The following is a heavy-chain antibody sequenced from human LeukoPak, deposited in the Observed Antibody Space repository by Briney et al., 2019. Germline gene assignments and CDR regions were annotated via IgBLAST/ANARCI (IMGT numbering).Heavy chain of an antibody. V-gene: IGHV3-23*01. Sequence: GGSLRLSCAASGFTFSSYAMSWVRQAPGKGLEWVSAISGSGGSTYYADSVKGRFTISRDNSKNTLYLQMNSLRAEDTAVYYCAKVEYGDYSPPLFGYWGQGTLVTVSS. J-gene: IGHJ4*02. CDR1: GFTFSSYA. CDR3: AKVEYGDYSPPLFGY. CDR2: ISGSGGST. D-gene: IGHD4-17*01.